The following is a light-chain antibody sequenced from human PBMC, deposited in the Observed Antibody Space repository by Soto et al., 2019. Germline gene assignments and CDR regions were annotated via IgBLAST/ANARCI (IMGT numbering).Light chain of an antibody. CDR1: QTIIGY. CDR3: QRSYTTPRT. J-gene: IGKJ1*01. CDR2: AAS. Sequence: DIHMTQSPSSLSASIGDSVTITCRASQTIIGYLNWYQQKPGKAPRLLINAASNLQSGVPSRFRGSGSETDFTLTITSLQPEDFATYYCQRSYTTPRTFGQGTKVDIK. V-gene: IGKV1-39*01.